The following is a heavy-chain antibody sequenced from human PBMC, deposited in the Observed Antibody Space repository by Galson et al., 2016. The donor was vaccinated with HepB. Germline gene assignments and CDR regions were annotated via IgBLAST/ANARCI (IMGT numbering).Heavy chain of an antibody. CDR2: TSSDESVK. V-gene: IGHV3-30*18. D-gene: IGHD1-26*01. J-gene: IGHJ4*02. Sequence: SLRLSCAASGFTFSISGMHWIRQAPGKGLEWVATTSSDESVKHYADPVQGRFTISKDKFKNTLYLQMNSLRAEDTAVYYCAKKSPGKELSPPDYWGQGTLVTVSS. CDR3: AKKSPGKELSPPDY. CDR1: GFTFSISG.